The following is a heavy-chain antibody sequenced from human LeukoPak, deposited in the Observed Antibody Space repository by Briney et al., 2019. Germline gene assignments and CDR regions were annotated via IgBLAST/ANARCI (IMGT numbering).Heavy chain of an antibody. CDR1: GFIFNYYA. CDR2: ISGSDGST. D-gene: IGHD3-22*01. Sequence: GGSLRLSCATSGFIFNYYAMSWVRQAPGKGLEWVSGISGSDGSTYYADSVKGRFTISRDNSKNTLYLQMNSLRAGDTAVYYCARGYYHSSGWDFDLWGRGTLVTVSS. J-gene: IGHJ2*01. V-gene: IGHV3-23*01. CDR3: ARGYYHSSGWDFDL.